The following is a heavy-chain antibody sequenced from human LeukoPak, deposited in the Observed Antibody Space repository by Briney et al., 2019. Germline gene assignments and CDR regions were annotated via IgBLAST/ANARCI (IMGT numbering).Heavy chain of an antibody. CDR1: GFTFSSYA. V-gene: IGHV3-23*01. CDR2: ISGSGGGT. J-gene: IGHJ4*02. D-gene: IGHD6-19*01. Sequence: GGSLRLSCAASGFTFSSYAMSWVRQAPGKGLEWVSAISGSGGGTYYADSVKGRFTISRDNSKNTLYLQMNSLRAEDTAVYYCAKAPFLTGRSSGYCFDYWGQGTLVTVSS. CDR3: AKAPFLTGRSSGYCFDY.